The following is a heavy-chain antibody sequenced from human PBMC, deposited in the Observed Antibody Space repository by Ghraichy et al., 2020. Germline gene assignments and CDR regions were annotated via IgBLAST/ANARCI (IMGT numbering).Heavy chain of an antibody. V-gene: IGHV4-4*02. CDR1: GGSISSSNW. CDR3: ARDVRGTYTLSAFDI. J-gene: IGHJ3*02. Sequence: SETLSLTCAVSGGSISSSNWWSWVRQPPGKGLEWIGEIYHSGSTNYNPSLKSRVTISVDNSKNQFSLKLSSVTAADTAVYYCARDVRGTYTLSAFDIWGQGTMVTVSS. CDR2: IYHSGST. D-gene: IGHD3-10*02.